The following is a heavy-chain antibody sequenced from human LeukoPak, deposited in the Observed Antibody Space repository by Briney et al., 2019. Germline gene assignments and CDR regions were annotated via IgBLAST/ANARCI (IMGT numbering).Heavy chain of an antibody. D-gene: IGHD3-22*01. V-gene: IGHV3-64*01. Sequence: GGSLRLSCAASGFTFSSSVMHWVRQGPGKGLEYVSGIDSSGGSTHYANSLKDRFTISRDNPKNTLYLQMGSLRVEDMGVYYCAREGHSSGHCGTFDIWGQGTMVTVSS. J-gene: IGHJ3*02. CDR3: AREGHSSGHCGTFDI. CDR1: GFTFSSSV. CDR2: IDSSGGST.